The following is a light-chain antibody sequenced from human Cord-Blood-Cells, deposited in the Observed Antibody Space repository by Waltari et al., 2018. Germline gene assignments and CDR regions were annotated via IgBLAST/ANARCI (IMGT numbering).Light chain of an antibody. CDR1: QSISSW. J-gene: IGKJ2*01. Sequence: DIQMTQSPSTLSESVGDRVTITCRASQSISSWLAWYQQKPGKATKLLIYKASSLESGVPSRFSGSGSGTEFTLTHSSLQPDDFATYYCQQYNSYSPTFGQGTKLEIK. CDR2: KAS. V-gene: IGKV1-5*03. CDR3: QQYNSYSPT.